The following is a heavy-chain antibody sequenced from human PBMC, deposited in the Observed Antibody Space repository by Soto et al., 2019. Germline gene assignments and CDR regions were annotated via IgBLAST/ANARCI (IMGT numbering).Heavy chain of an antibody. CDR3: ARDSGNYAYYYGMDV. J-gene: IGHJ6*02. Sequence: PSETLSLTCAVSGGSISSGGYSWSWTRQPPGKGLEWIGYIYHSGSTYYNPSLKSRVTISVDRSKNQFSLKLSSVTAADTAVYYCARDSGNYAYYYGMDVWGQGTTVTVSS. CDR2: IYHSGST. V-gene: IGHV4-30-2*01. CDR1: GGSISSGGYS. D-gene: IGHD4-4*01.